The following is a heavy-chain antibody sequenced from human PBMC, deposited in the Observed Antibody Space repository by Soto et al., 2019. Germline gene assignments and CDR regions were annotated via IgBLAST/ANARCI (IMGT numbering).Heavy chain of an antibody. Sequence: VQLVESGGGLVQPGRSLRLSCAASGFPFSNYAMHWVRQAPGKGLKWVAFISYDGINKYYADSVKGRFTISRDNSKNTLYLQMNSLRAEDTAVYYCSRGGDIAVVPVDTYYYYGLDVWGQGTTVTVSS. D-gene: IGHD2-2*01. CDR1: GFPFSNYA. J-gene: IGHJ6*02. CDR2: ISYDGINK. CDR3: SRGGDIAVVPVDTYYYYGLDV. V-gene: IGHV3-30-3*01.